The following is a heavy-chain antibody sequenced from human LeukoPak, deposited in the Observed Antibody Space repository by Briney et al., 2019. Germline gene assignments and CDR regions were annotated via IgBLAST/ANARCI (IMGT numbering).Heavy chain of an antibody. CDR2: ISGSGGSI. Sequence: GGSLRLSCAASGFTFSSYAMSWVRQAPGKGLEWVSAISGSGGSINYADTVKGRFTTSRDNSNNTLYQQMNTLRAEDTAVNYCAKAHSSGWYVADYYNYYCMDVWGQGTTVTVSS. CDR1: GFTFSSYA. V-gene: IGHV3-23*01. CDR3: AKAHSSGWYVADYYNYYCMDV. J-gene: IGHJ6*02. D-gene: IGHD6-19*01.